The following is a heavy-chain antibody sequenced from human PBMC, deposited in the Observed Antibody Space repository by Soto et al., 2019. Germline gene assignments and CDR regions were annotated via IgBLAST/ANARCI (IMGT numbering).Heavy chain of an antibody. CDR3: ARDRMAMATTYYYYYYGMDV. J-gene: IGHJ6*02. CDR2: INPSGGST. CDR1: GYTFTSYY. V-gene: IGHV1-46*01. Sequence: ASVKVSCKASGYTFTSYYMHWVRQAPGQGLEWMGIINPSGGSTSYAQKFQGRVTTTRDTSTSTVYMELSSLRSEDTAVYYCARDRMAMATTYYYYYYGMDVWGQGTTVTVSS. D-gene: IGHD1-1*01.